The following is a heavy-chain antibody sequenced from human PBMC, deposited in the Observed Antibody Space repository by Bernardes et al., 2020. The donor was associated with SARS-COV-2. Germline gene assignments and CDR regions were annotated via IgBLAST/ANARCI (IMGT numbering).Heavy chain of an antibody. Sequence: GGSLRLSCAASGYTFSSYAMSWVRQAPGKGLEWVSTISGSGVSTYDADSVKGRFTISRDNSKNTLYLQMSSLRAEDTAVYYCAKEGYCSGGSCFLYFYYSFDVWGQGTTVTVS. CDR1: GYTFSSYA. CDR2: ISGSGVST. CDR3: AKEGYCSGGSCFLYFYYSFDV. D-gene: IGHD2-15*01. J-gene: IGHJ6*02. V-gene: IGHV3-23*01.